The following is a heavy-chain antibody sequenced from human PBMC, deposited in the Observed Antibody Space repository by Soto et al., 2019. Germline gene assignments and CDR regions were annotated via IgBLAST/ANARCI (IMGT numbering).Heavy chain of an antibody. CDR2: IYHSGST. D-gene: IGHD6-13*01. CDR1: GGSISSSNW. Sequence: PSETLSLTCAVSGGSISSSNWWSWVRQPPGKGLEWIGEIYHSGSTNYNPSLKSRVTISVDKSKNQFSLKLESVIAADTAVYYCARYSSSWSKYLQYWGRGSLVTVSS. J-gene: IGHJ1*01. V-gene: IGHV4-4*02. CDR3: ARYSSSWSKYLQY.